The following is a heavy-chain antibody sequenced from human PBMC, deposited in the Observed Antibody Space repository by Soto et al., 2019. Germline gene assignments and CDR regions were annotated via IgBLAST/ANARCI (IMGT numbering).Heavy chain of an antibody. D-gene: IGHD2-2*01. Sequence: SETLSLTCAVSGGFITSGDYYWSWIRQPPGKGLEWIGHIYNSGSTYNNPSLKSRASISVDTSKNQFSLNLTSVTAADTAVYYCARALWGPAGHINWFDPWGQGTLVTVSS. CDR2: IYNSGST. J-gene: IGHJ5*02. V-gene: IGHV4-30-4*02. CDR3: ARALWGPAGHINWFDP. CDR1: GGFITSGDYY.